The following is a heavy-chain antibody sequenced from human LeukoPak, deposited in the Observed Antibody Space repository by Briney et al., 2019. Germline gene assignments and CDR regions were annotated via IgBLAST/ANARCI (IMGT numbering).Heavy chain of an antibody. Sequence: PGGSLRLSCAASGFTFSDYYMSWIRQAPGKGLEWVSYISSSGSTIYYADSVKGRFTISRDNAKNSLYLQMNSLRAEDTAVYYCARARGWSSAEYFQHWGQGTLVTVSS. CDR1: GFTFSDYY. CDR3: ARARGWSSAEYFQH. CDR2: ISSSGSTI. V-gene: IGHV3-11*01. D-gene: IGHD6-19*01. J-gene: IGHJ1*01.